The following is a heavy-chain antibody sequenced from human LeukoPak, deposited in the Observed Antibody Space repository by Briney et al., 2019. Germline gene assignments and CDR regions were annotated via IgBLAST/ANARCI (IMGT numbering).Heavy chain of an antibody. CDR3: SKGPFTAMVTASDY. J-gene: IGHJ4*02. CDR2: ISYDGSNK. Sequence: GGSLRLSCAASGFSFSSYGIHWVRQAPGKGLEWVAVISYDGSNKYYADSVKGRFTISRDNSKNTLYLQMNSLRAEDTAVYYCSKGPFTAMVTASDYWGQGTLVTVSS. CDR1: GFSFSSYG. D-gene: IGHD5-18*01. V-gene: IGHV3-30*18.